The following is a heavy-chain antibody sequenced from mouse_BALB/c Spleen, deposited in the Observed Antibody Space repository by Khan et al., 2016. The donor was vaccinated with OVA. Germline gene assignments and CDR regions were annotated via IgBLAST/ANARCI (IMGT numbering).Heavy chain of an antibody. J-gene: IGHJ1*01. V-gene: IGHV9-3-1*01. CDR2: INTYTGEP. Sequence: QIQLVQSGPELKKPGETVKISCKASGYTFTNYGMNWVKQAPGKGLKWMGWINTYTGEPTYADDFKGRFAFSLETSANTAYLWINNLKNEETGADFGARSAAYWFFDVWGAGTTVTVSS. CDR1: GYTFTNYG. CDR3: ARSAAYWFFDV.